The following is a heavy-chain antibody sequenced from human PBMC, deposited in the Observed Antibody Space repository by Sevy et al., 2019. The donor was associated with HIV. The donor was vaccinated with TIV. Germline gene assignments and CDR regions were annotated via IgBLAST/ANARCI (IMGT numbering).Heavy chain of an antibody. D-gene: IGHD6-6*01. CDR1: GYTFTSYG. V-gene: IGHV1-18*04. CDR3: ARDGQVYSSSSGGYYYYGMDV. Sequence: ASVKVSCKASGYTFTSYGISWVRQAPGQGLEWMGWISAYNRKTNFAQKLQDKFTMTTDTSTSTAYMELRSLRSDDTAMYYCARDGQVYSSSSGGYYYYGMDVWGQGTTVTVSS. J-gene: IGHJ6*02. CDR2: ISAYNRKT.